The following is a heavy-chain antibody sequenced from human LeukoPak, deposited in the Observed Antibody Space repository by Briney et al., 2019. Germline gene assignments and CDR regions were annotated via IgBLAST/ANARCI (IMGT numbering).Heavy chain of an antibody. Sequence: SGGSLRLSCAASGFTFSSYWMSWVRQAPGKGLEWVANIKQDGSEKYYVDSVKGRFIISRDNAKNSLYLQMNSLRAEDTAVYYCARPLDGYCYYGMDVWGQGTTVTVSS. CDR3: ARPLDGYCYYGMDV. CDR1: GFTFSSYW. CDR2: IKQDGSEK. D-gene: IGHD1-1*01. V-gene: IGHV3-7*01. J-gene: IGHJ6*02.